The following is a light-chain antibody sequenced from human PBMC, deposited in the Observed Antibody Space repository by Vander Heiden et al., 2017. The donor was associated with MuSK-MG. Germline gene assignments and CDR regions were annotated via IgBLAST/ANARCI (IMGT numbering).Light chain of an antibody. J-gene: IGKJ1*01. CDR1: QIISNW. CDR3: QQDSNLWT. Sequence: DIQMTQSPSTLSASVGDRVTITCRASQIISNWLAWYQQKPGKAPKLLISKASTLESGVPSRFSGSGSGTEFTLTISSLQPDDFANYYCQQDSNLWTFGQRTKVEVK. V-gene: IGKV1-5*03. CDR2: KAS.